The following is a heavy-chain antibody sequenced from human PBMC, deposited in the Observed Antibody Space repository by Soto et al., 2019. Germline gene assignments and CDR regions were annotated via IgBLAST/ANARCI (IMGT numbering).Heavy chain of an antibody. CDR1: GFTFSSYA. J-gene: IGHJ2*01. CDR3: VNLPTAGCQTEWYFDL. V-gene: IGHV3-23*01. CDR2: ISGSGGST. Sequence: EVQLLESGGGLVQPGGSLRLSCAASGFTFSSYAMSWVRQAPGKGLEWVSAISGSGGSTYYADSVKGRFTISRDDSKNTLYLHMNRLGAEDTAVYYCVNLPTAGCQTEWYFDLWGRGTLVTVSS. D-gene: IGHD2-2*01.